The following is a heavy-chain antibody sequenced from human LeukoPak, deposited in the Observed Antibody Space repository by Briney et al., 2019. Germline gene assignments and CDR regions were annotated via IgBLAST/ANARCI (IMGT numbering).Heavy chain of an antibody. V-gene: IGHV1-18*01. J-gene: IGHJ4*02. CDR1: GYIFTSYG. CDR2: ISAYNGNT. Sequence: VASVKVSRKASGYIFTSYGISWVRQAPGQGLEWMGWISAYNGNTNYAQKLQGRVTVTTDTSTSTAYMELRSLTSDDTAVYYCARVRGRDGTYYFDYWGQGTLVTVSS. D-gene: IGHD5-24*01. CDR3: ARVRGRDGTYYFDY.